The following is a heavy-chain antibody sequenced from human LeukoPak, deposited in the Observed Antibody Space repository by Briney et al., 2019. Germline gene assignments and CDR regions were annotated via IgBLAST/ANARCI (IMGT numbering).Heavy chain of an antibody. D-gene: IGHD3-3*01. V-gene: IGHV1-2*02. J-gene: IGHJ6*03. CDR1: GYTFTGYY. CDR3: ARAVTIFGVVINYYYYMDV. Sequence: EASVKVSCTASGYTFTGYYMHWVRQAPGQGLEWMGWINPNSGGTNYAQKFQGRVTMTRDTSISTAYMELSRLRSDDTAVYYCARAVTIFGVVINYYYYMDVWGKGTTVTVSS. CDR2: INPNSGGT.